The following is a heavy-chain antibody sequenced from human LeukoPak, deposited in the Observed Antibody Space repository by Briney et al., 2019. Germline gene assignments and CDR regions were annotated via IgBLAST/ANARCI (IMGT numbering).Heavy chain of an antibody. CDR3: ATQTSYGDYLRQYNWFDP. V-gene: IGHV4-34*01. CDR2: INHSGST. D-gene: IGHD4-17*01. Sequence: SETLSLTCAGYGGSFSGYYWSWIRQPPGKGLEWIGEINHSGSTNYNPSLKSRVTISVDTSKNQFSLKLSSVTAADTAVYYCATQTSYGDYLRQYNWFDPWGQGTLVTVSS. J-gene: IGHJ5*02. CDR1: GGSFSGYY.